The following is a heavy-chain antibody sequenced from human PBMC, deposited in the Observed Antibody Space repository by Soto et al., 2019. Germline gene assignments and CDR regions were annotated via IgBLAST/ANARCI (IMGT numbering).Heavy chain of an antibody. CDR1: GGSISSYY. Sequence: QVQLQESGPGLLKPSETLSLTCTVSGGSISSYYWSWIRQPPGKGLEWIGYIYYSGSTNYNPSLKSRVTISVDTSKNQFSLKLSSVTAADTAVYYCAREPYKAANDAFDIWGQGTMVTVSS. CDR3: AREPYKAANDAFDI. CDR2: IYYSGST. D-gene: IGHD2-15*01. J-gene: IGHJ3*02. V-gene: IGHV4-59*01.